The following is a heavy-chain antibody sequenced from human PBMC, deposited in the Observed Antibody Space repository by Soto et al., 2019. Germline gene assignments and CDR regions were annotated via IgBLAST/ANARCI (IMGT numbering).Heavy chain of an antibody. Sequence: EVVLLESGGGLEQPGGSLRLSCAASGFFFENSGMSWVRQAPGKGLEWISSISGSGFKKYYADSVKGRFTISRDNSKSTVYLELNNLSAEDTAVYHCAKNQGVELVPLATVDWFDPWGQGSVVTVSS. D-gene: IGHD1-26*01. V-gene: IGHV3-23*01. CDR2: ISGSGFKK. CDR1: GFFFENSG. CDR3: AKNQGVELVPLATVDWFDP. J-gene: IGHJ5*02.